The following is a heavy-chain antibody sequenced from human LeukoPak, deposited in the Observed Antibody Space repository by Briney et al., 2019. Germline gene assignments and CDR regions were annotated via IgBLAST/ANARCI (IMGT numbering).Heavy chain of an antibody. Sequence: ASVKVSCKASGYTFTGYYMHWERQAPGQGLEWMGWINPNSGGTNYAQKFQGRVTMTRDTSISTAYMELSRLRSDDTAVYYCARDLGIAAYYFDYWGQGTLVTVSS. CDR2: INPNSGGT. V-gene: IGHV1-2*02. CDR3: ARDLGIAAYYFDY. D-gene: IGHD6-13*01. J-gene: IGHJ4*02. CDR1: GYTFTGYY.